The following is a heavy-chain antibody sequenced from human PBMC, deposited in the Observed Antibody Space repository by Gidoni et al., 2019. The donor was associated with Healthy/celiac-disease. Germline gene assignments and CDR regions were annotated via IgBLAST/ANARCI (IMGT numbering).Heavy chain of an antibody. CDR2: IYHSGST. D-gene: IGHD3-22*01. CDR1: GGSISSSNW. Sequence: QVQLPESGPGLVKPSGTLSLTCAVSGGSISSSNWWSWVRQHPGKGLEWSGEIYHSGSTNYNPSLKSRGTISVDKSKNKFSLKLSSVTAADTDVYYCERDYYDSSGLDYWGQGTLVTVSS. V-gene: IGHV4-4*02. J-gene: IGHJ4*02. CDR3: ERDYYDSSGLDY.